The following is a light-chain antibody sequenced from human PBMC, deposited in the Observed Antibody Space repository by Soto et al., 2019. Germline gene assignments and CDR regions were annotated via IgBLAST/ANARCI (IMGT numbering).Light chain of an antibody. CDR1: QSVSSN. CDR2: GAS. Sequence: EIVMTQSPATLSVSPGERATLSCRASQSVSSNLAWYQQRPGQAPRLHIYGASTRASGIPARFSGSGSGTEFTLTISSLQSEDFAVYYCQQYNNWPQTFGQGTNLEIK. V-gene: IGKV3-15*01. J-gene: IGKJ2*01. CDR3: QQYNNWPQT.